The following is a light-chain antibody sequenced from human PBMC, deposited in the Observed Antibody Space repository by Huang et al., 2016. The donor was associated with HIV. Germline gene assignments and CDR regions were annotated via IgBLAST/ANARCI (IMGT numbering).Light chain of an antibody. J-gene: IGKJ4*01. V-gene: IGKV3-11*01. CDR1: QSISNY. CDR3: QQRSRT. Sequence: EIVLTQSPATLSLSPGERATLSCRASQSISNYLAWYQQKPGQAPRLLIYDASNRATGIPAGFSGSGSGTDFTLTISSLESEDFAVYYCQQRSRTFGGGTKVEIK. CDR2: DAS.